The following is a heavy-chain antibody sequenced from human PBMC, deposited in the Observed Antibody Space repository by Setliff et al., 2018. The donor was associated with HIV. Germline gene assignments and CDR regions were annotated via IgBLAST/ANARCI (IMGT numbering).Heavy chain of an antibody. V-gene: IGHV4-39*01. Sequence: KTSETLSLTCTVSGASIARSDYYWGWIRQPPGKGLEWIGSIYYTGSTYLNPSLKSRVTIFVDMSKNQFSLNLNSVTAADTAVYYCVKHVDSDFSGDPDWFDPWGQGIPVTVSS. J-gene: IGHJ5*02. CDR1: GASIARSDYY. CDR3: VKHVDSDFSGDPDWFDP. D-gene: IGHD2-15*01. CDR2: IYYTGST.